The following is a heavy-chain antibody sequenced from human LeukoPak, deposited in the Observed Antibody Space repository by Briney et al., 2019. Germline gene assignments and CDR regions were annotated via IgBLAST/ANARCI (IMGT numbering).Heavy chain of an antibody. CDR2: INPNSGDT. CDR1: GYTFTDYY. D-gene: IGHD2-2*01. CDR3: ARANFLYCGSTTCLFDY. J-gene: IGHJ4*02. V-gene: IGHV1-2*02. Sequence: ASVKVSCKASGYTFTDYYLHWVRQAPGQGFEWMGWINPNSGDTNYAQKFQGRVTMTRDTSISTAHMEMSRLRSDDTAVYYCARANFLYCGSTTCLFDYWGQGTLVTVSS.